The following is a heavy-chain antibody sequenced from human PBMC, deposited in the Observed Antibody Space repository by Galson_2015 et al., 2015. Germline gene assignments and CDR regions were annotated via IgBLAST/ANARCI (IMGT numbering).Heavy chain of an antibody. Sequence: SLRLSCAASGFTFSSYWMSWVRQAPGKGLEWVANIKQDGSEKYYVDSVKGRFTISRDNAKNSLYLQMNSLRAEDTAVYYCARDPPHYSSGWLSYYYYYGIDVWGQGTTVTVSS. V-gene: IGHV3-7*03. CDR1: GFTFSSYW. J-gene: IGHJ6*02. CDR3: ARDPPHYSSGWLSYYYYYGIDV. CDR2: IKQDGSEK. D-gene: IGHD6-19*01.